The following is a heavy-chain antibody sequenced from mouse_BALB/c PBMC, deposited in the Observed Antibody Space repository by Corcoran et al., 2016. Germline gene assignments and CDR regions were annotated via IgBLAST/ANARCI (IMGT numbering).Heavy chain of an antibody. CDR1: GYSFTSYY. V-gene: IGHV1-66*01. Sequence: QVQLQQSGPELVKPGASVKISCKASGYSFTSYYIHWVKQRPGQGLEWIGWIFPGSGNTKYNEKFKGKATLTADTSSSTAYMQLSSLTSEDSAVYFCARNYRYAWFAYWGQGTLVTVSA. D-gene: IGHD2-14*01. CDR2: IFPGSGNT. CDR3: ARNYRYAWFAY. J-gene: IGHJ3*01.